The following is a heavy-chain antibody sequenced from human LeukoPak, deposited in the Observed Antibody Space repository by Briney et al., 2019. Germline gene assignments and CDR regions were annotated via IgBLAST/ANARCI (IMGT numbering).Heavy chain of an antibody. CDR3: AKAKGSGLNYYFDY. D-gene: IGHD6-19*01. V-gene: IGHV3-23*01. CDR2: ISGTGGTT. Sequence: GGSLRLSCAASGFTVSSNYMSWVRQAPGKGLEWVSGISGTGGTTYYADSVKGRFTISRDKSKNTLYLQMNSLRVEDTAEYYCAKAKGSGLNYYFDYWGQGTLVTVSS. CDR1: GFTVSSNY. J-gene: IGHJ4*02.